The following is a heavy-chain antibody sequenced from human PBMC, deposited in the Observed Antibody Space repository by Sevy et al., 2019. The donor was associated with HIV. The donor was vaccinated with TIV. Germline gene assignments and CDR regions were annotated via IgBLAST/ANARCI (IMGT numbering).Heavy chain of an antibody. CDR1: GYTFTGYY. D-gene: IGHD6-13*01. CDR2: INPNSGGT. V-gene: IGHV1-2*06. Sequence: ASVKVSCKASGYTFTGYYMHWVRQAPGQGLEWMGRINPNSGGTNYAQKFQGRVTMTRDTSISTAYMELSRLRSDETAGYYCARVPGVSAAGSINWFDPWGQGTLVTVSS. CDR3: ARVPGVSAAGSINWFDP. J-gene: IGHJ5*02.